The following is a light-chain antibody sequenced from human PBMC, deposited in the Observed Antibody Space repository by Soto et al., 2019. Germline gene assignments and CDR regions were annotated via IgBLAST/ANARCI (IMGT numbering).Light chain of an antibody. CDR3: HQYGSSPPYT. J-gene: IGKJ2*01. CDR2: GSS. Sequence: EVVLTQSPGTLSLSPGERATLSCRASQSINNNYLAWYQQRPGQAPRLLIYGSSDRATGIPDRFSGSGSGTDFPLTISRLEPQDFAVYYCHQYGSSPPYTLGQGTKLEI. CDR1: QSINNNY. V-gene: IGKV3-20*01.